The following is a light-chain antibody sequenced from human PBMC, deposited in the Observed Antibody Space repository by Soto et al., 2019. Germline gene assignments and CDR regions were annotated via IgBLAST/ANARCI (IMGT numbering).Light chain of an antibody. Sequence: QLVLTQSSSASASLGSSVKLTCTLSSGHSSYIIAWHQQQPGKAPRYLMKLEGSGSYNKGSGVPDRFSGSISGADRYLTISNLQFEDEANYYCETWDSNTRVFGGGTQLTVL. CDR1: SGHSSYI. J-gene: IGLJ2*01. V-gene: IGLV4-60*02. CDR2: LEGSGSY. CDR3: ETWDSNTRV.